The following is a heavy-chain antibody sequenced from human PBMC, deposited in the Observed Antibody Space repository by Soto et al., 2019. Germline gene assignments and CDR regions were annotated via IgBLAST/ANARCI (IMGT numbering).Heavy chain of an antibody. CDR3: ARFPIWSGYYTIDY. CDR2: ISSNGGST. D-gene: IGHD3-3*01. J-gene: IGHJ4*02. V-gene: IGHV3-64*04. CDR1: GFTFSSYA. Sequence: GGSLRLSCSASGFTFSSYAMHWVRQAPGKGLEYVSAISSNGGSTYYADSVKGRFTISRDNSKNTLYLQMNSLRAEDTAVYYCARFPIWSGYYTIDYWGQGTLVTVPS.